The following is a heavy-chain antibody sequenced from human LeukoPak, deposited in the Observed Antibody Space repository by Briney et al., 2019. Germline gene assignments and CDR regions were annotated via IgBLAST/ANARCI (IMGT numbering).Heavy chain of an antibody. J-gene: IGHJ4*02. CDR2: IYYSGST. V-gene: IGHV4-30-4*08. Sequence: PSETLSLTCTVSGGSISSGGYYWSWIRQHPGKGLEWIGYIYYSGSTYYNPSLKSRVTISVDTSKNQFSLKLSSVTAADTAVYYCARGSPDYYDSSGYSDYWGQGTLVTVSS. CDR1: GGSISSGGYY. CDR3: ARGSPDYYDSSGYSDY. D-gene: IGHD3-22*01.